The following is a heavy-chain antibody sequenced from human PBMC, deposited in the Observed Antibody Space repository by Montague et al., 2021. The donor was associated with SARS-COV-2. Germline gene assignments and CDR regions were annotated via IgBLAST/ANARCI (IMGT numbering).Heavy chain of an antibody. CDR1: GFTFDDYG. CDR2: INRNGDTT. D-gene: IGHD5-18*01. V-gene: IGHV3-20*04. J-gene: IGHJ4*02. CDR3: SRGYNYGPFNL. Sequence: SLRLSCAASGFTFDDYGMSWVRQAPGKGLEWVSGINRNGDTTDYGDSVKGRFIISRDNVKNSPYLQMNSLIAEDTALYYCSRGYNYGPFNLWGQGTLVTVTS.